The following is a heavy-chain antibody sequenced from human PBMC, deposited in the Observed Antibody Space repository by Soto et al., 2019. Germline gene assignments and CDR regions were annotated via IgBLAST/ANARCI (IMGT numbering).Heavy chain of an antibody. CDR3: AKDEGEDYFDY. Sequence: GGSLRLSCAASGFTFSSYAMSWVRQAPGKGLEWVSAISGSGGSTDSVKGRFTISRDNSKNTLYLQMNSLRAEDTAVYYCAKDEGEDYFDYWGQGTLVTVSS. CDR1: GFTFSSYA. D-gene: IGHD3-16*01. J-gene: IGHJ4*02. CDR2: ISGSGGST. V-gene: IGHV3-23*01.